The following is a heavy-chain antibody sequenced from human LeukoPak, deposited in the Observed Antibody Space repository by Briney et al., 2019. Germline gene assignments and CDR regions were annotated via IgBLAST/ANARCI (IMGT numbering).Heavy chain of an antibody. Sequence: GESLKISCKGSGYSFTSYWISWVRQMPGKGLEWMGRIDPSDSYTNYSPSFQGHVTISADKSISTAYLQWSSLKASDTAMYYCVYFREGITMVRGVTPFDIWGQGTMVTVSS. CDR2: IDPSDSYT. CDR1: GYSFTSYW. CDR3: VYFREGITMVRGVTPFDI. J-gene: IGHJ3*02. V-gene: IGHV5-10-1*01. D-gene: IGHD3-10*01.